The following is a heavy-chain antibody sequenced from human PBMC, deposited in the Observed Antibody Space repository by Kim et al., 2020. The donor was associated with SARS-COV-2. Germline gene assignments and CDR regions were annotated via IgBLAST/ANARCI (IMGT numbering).Heavy chain of an antibody. Sequence: GGSLRLSCAASGFTFSDYYMSWIRQAPGKGLEWVSYISSSGSTIYYADAVKGRFTIGRDNAKNSLYLQMNSLRAEDTAVYYWASDLTDYYDSSGYPPLGYWGQGTLVTVSS. D-gene: IGHD3-22*01. CDR2: ISSSGSTI. J-gene: IGHJ4*02. V-gene: IGHV3-11*01. CDR1: GFTFSDYY. CDR3: ASDLTDYYDSSGYPPLGY.